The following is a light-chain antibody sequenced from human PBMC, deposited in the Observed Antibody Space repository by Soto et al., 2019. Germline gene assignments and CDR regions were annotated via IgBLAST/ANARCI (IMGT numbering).Light chain of an antibody. V-gene: IGKV3-20*01. Sequence: EIEMTQSPATLSVSPGERATLSCRASQSISSNLAWYQQKPGQAPRLLMFRTSNRATGIPDRFSGSGSGTDFTLTISRLEPEDFAVYYCQQYGSSGTFGQGTKVDIK. CDR2: RTS. CDR1: QSISSN. J-gene: IGKJ1*01. CDR3: QQYGSSGT.